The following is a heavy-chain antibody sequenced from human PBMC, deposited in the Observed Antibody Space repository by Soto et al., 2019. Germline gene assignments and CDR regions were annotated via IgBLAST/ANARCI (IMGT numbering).Heavy chain of an antibody. J-gene: IGHJ6*02. V-gene: IGHV1-69*01. CDR1: GDTFSSYA. CDR3: ARDGSGYRSRSSPMDV. CDR2: IIPIFGTA. Sequence: QVQLVQSGAEVKRPGSSVKVSCKASGDTFSSYAISWVRQAPGQGLEWMGGIIPIFGTANCAQKFQGRVTITAEESTSTDYMELSSLRSENTAVYYCARDGSGYRSRSSPMDVWGQWTTVTVSS. D-gene: IGHD3-22*01.